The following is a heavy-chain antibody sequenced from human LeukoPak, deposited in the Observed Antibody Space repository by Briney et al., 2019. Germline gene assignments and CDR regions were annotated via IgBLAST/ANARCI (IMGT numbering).Heavy chain of an antibody. D-gene: IGHD6-19*01. CDR1: GDSISGKTYS. J-gene: IGHJ4*02. Sequence: SETLSLTCTVSGDSISGKTYSWGWVRQSPGKGLEWIGYMYYSENTYYNPSLKSRVTISVDTSRIQFSLKLSSVTAADTAVYYCVRYRSGSNRFDYWGQGTLVTVSS. CDR2: MYYSENT. V-gene: IGHV4-39*01. CDR3: VRYRSGSNRFDY.